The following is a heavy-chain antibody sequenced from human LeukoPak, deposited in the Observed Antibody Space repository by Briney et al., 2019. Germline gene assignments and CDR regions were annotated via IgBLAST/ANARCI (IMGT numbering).Heavy chain of an antibody. CDR2: ITGTGSQLDDV. CDR3: ARETGFADAFDF. CDR1: RFKFSVYT. V-gene: IGHV3-21*03. J-gene: IGHJ3*01. Sequence: PGGSLRLACAASRFKFSVYTMNWVRQAPGSGLQWVSRITGTGSQLDDVEYADSVRGRFTISRDNGKDSLFLEMRGLRVEDTGIYFCARETGFADAFDFWGRGTLVTVSS.